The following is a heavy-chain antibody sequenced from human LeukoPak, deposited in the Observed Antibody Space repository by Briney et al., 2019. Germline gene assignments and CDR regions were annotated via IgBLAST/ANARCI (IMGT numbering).Heavy chain of an antibody. J-gene: IGHJ4*02. V-gene: IGHV4-39*02. D-gene: IGHD3-22*01. Sequence: PSETLSLTCTISGGSISSSSYYWGWIRQPPGKGLEWIGSIYYSGTIYYNPSLKSRVTISVDTSKNQFSLKLRFVTAADTAVYYCARDGYHYDSSGYYSLDYWGQGTLVTVSS. CDR2: IYYSGTI. CDR3: ARDGYHYDSSGYYSLDY. CDR1: GGSISSSSYY.